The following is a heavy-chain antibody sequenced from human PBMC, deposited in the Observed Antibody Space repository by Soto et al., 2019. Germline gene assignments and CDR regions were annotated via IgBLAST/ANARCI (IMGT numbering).Heavy chain of an antibody. CDR1: GFTFSSYA. CDR3: AKEGGNYYDTPGWFDP. J-gene: IGHJ5*02. Sequence: PGGSLRLSCAASGFTFSSYAMSWVRQAPGKGLEWVLAISGSGGSTYYADSVKGRFTISRDNSKNTLYLQMNSLRAEDTAVYYCAKEGGNYYDTPGWFDPWGQGTLVTVSS. CDR2: ISGSGGST. D-gene: IGHD3-22*01. V-gene: IGHV3-23*01.